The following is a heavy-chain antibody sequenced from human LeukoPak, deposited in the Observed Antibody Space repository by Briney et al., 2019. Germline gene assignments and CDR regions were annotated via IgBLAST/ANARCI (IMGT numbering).Heavy chain of an antibody. D-gene: IGHD6-13*01. CDR3: ARGGAATGRTLDY. Sequence: GGSLRLSCAASGFTFSSHWMHWVRQAPGKGLVLVSRISGDGTITSYADSVKGRFTISRDNTNNTLFLQMNSLRAEDTAVYYCARGGAATGRTLDYWGQGTLVTVS. CDR1: GFTFSSHW. CDR2: ISGDGTIT. V-gene: IGHV3-74*01. J-gene: IGHJ4*02.